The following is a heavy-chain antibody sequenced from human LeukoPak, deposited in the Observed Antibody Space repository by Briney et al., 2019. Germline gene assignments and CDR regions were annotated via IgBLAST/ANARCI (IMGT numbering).Heavy chain of an antibody. CDR2: ISSSSSYI. D-gene: IGHD3-10*01. CDR1: GFTFSSYS. V-gene: IGHV3-21*01. J-gene: IGHJ6*02. Sequence: KTGGSLRLSCAASGFTFSSYSTNWVRQAPGKGLEWVSSISSSSSYIYYADSVKGRFTISRDNAKNSLYLQMNSLRAEDTAVYYCARDGYYYGSQPVDGMDVWGQGTTVTVSS. CDR3: ARDGYYYGSQPVDGMDV.